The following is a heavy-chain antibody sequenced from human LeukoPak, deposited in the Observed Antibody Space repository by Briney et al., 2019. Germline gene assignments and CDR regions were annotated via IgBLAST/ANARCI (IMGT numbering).Heavy chain of an antibody. CDR1: GASISGSITGGVCY. Sequence: SETLSLTCTVSGASISGSITGGVCYWNWIRQPAGKWLKWIGRVYNGGTTINYSPSLKSRVTISVDTSKNQFSMNVTSVTAADTAVYYCARSTNRLDSWGQGTLVTVSS. J-gene: IGHJ4*02. CDR2: VYNGGTT. V-gene: IGHV4-61*02. D-gene: IGHD1-14*01. CDR3: ARSTNRLDS.